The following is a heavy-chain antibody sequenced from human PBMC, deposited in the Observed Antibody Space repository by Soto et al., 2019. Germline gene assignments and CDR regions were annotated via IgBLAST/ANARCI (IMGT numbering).Heavy chain of an antibody. CDR2: ISSSGSII. J-gene: IGHJ4*02. D-gene: IGHD4-4*01. V-gene: IGHV3-11*01. CDR3: ALAGYDSNYYAVTPLSAGHF. CDR1: GFTFSDYY. Sequence: QVQLVVSGGGLVKPGGSLRISCAASGFTFSDYYISWIRQAPGKGLEWVSYISSSGSIIYYADSVKGRFTISRDNAMNSLYRQMNSLRAEDTAVYYCALAGYDSNYYAVTPLSAGHFWGQGTLVTVSS.